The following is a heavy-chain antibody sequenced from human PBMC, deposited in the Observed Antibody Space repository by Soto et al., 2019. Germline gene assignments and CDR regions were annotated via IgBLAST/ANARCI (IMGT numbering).Heavy chain of an antibody. CDR2: ISAYNGST. J-gene: IGHJ3*02. D-gene: IGHD4-17*01. Sequence: ASVKVSCKASGYTFTSYGISWVRQAPGQGLEWMGWISAYNGSTNYAQKLQGRVTMTTDTSTSTAYMELRSLRSDDTAVYYCARVNDYGDYAAFDIWGQGTMVTVSS. CDR3: ARVNDYGDYAAFDI. CDR1: GYTFTSYG. V-gene: IGHV1-18*01.